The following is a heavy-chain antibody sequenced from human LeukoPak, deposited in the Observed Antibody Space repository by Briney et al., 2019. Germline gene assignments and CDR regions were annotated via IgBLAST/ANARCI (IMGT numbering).Heavy chain of an antibody. D-gene: IGHD3-3*01. CDR2: IYSGGST. V-gene: IGHV3-66*01. J-gene: IGHJ5*02. Sequence: GGSLRLSCAACGFTVSSNYVSCVREAPGKGLEWVSVIYSGGSTYYADSVKGRFTISRDNSKNTLYLQMNSLRAEHTAVYYCARVSYDFWCGHINWFDPWGQGTLVTVSS. CDR3: ARVSYDFWCGHINWFDP. CDR1: GFTVSSNY.